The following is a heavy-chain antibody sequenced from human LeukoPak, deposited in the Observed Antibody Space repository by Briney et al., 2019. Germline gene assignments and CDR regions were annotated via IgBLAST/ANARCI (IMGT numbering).Heavy chain of an antibody. D-gene: IGHD2-15*01. CDR2: IYHGDSDT. V-gene: IGHV5-51*01. J-gene: IGHJ4*02. CDR3: ARLNIAAGGRRFDY. Sequence: GESLKISCKSSGYSFTNYWIAWVRQMPGKGLEWMGIIYHGDSDTKYGPSFQGQVTISADKSISTAYLQWSSLKASDTAMYYCARLNIAAGGRRFDYWGQGSLVTVSS. CDR1: GYSFTNYW.